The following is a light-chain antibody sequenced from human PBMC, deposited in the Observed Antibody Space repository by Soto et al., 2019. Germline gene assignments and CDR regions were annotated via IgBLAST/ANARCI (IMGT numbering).Light chain of an antibody. Sequence: EIVLTQSPGTLSLSPGERATLSCRASPSVSSSYLAWYQQKPGQAPRLLMYGASSRATGIPDRISGSGSGTDFTLTISRLEPEDFAVYYCQQYGSSPETFGPGTKVDIK. CDR3: QQYGSSPET. V-gene: IGKV3-20*01. CDR1: PSVSSSY. J-gene: IGKJ3*01. CDR2: GAS.